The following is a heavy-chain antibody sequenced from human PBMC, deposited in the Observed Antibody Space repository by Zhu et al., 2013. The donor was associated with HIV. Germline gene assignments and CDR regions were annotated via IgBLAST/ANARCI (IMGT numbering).Heavy chain of an antibody. CDR1: GDSFSSYA. CDR2: IIPIFGTA. CDR3: ARRKTYYYYYGMDV. V-gene: IGHV1-69*06. Sequence: QVQLVQSGAEVKKPGSSVKVTCESSGDSFSSYAISWVRQAPGQGLEWLGGIIPIFGTANYAQKFQGRVTITADKSTSTAYMELSSLRSEDTALYYCARRKTYYYYYGMDVWGQGTTVTVSS. J-gene: IGHJ6*02.